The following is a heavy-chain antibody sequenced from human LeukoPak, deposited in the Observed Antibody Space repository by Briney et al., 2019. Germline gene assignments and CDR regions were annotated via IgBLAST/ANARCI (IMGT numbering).Heavy chain of an antibody. CDR3: AKEGIRFLEWPRGFFQH. D-gene: IGHD3-3*01. V-gene: IGHV3-23*01. CDR2: ISGSGDST. J-gene: IGHJ1*01. CDR1: GFTFSSYA. Sequence: GSLRLSCAASGFTFSSYAIYWVRQAPGKGLEWVSTISGSGDSTYYADSVKGRFTISRDNSKNTLYLQINSLRAEDTAVYYCAKEGIRFLEWPRGFFQHWGQGTLVTVSS.